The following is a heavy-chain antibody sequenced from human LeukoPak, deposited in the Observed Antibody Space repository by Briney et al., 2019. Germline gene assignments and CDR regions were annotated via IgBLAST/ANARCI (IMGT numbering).Heavy chain of an antibody. CDR2: IHYSGNT. J-gene: IGHJ4*02. V-gene: IGHV4-59*08. CDR3: AGHCSGGSCADS. Sequence: SETLSLTCTVSGASISDYYWTWIRQPPGKGLEWIGYIHYSGNTKCNPSLKSRVTISVDTSKNQVSLQLNSVTAADTAVYYCAGHCSGGSCADSWGQGTLVTVSS. CDR1: GASISDYY. D-gene: IGHD2-15*01.